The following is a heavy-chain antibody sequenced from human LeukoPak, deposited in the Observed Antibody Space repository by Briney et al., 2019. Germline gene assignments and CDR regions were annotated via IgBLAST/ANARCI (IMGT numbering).Heavy chain of an antibody. V-gene: IGHV1-69*06. Sequence: ASVKVSCKASGGTFSSYAISWVRQAPGQGLEWMGGIVPIFGTANYAQKFQGRVTITADRSTSTAYMELSSLRSEDTAVYYCARDDSSGYQTPTYAFDIWGQGTMVTVSS. CDR3: ARDDSSGYQTPTYAFDI. D-gene: IGHD3-22*01. CDR2: IVPIFGTA. J-gene: IGHJ3*02. CDR1: GGTFSSYA.